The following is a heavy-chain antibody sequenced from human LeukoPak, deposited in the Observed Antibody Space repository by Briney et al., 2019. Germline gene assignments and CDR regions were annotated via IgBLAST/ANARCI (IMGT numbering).Heavy chain of an antibody. Sequence: TGGSLRLSCAASGFTFSTYSMNWVRQAPGKGLEWVSSISSSSSYIYYADSVKGRFTISRDNSKNTLYLQMNSLRAEDTAVYYCAKSAITMIVVVTPLDYWGQGTLVTVSS. V-gene: IGHV3-21*04. D-gene: IGHD3-22*01. CDR3: AKSAITMIVVVTPLDY. J-gene: IGHJ4*02. CDR1: GFTFSTYS. CDR2: ISSSSSYI.